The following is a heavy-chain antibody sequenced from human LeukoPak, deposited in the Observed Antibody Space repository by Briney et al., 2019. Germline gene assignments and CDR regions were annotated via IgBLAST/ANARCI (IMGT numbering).Heavy chain of an antibody. CDR2: IIGGAGGT. J-gene: IGHJ6*03. Sequence: PGGSLRLSCAASGFSFSSHGMSWVRQAPGKGLEWVSGIIGGAGGTYYADSVKGRFTISRDNSKNTLYLQMNSLRVEDTAVYYCARVFSAYYYMDVWGKGTTVTISS. CDR3: ARVFSAYYYMDV. V-gene: IGHV3-23*01. CDR1: GFSFSSHG. D-gene: IGHD3-10*01.